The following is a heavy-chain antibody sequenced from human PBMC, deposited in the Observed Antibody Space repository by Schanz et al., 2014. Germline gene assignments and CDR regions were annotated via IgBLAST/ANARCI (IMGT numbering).Heavy chain of an antibody. CDR2: ISGSGDHT. CDR1: GFTFRSYA. J-gene: IGHJ6*02. V-gene: IGHV3-23*01. Sequence: EVQLLESGGGLIQPGGSLRLSCAASGFTFRSYAMSWVRQAPGKGLEWVSVISGSGDHTHYADSVKGRFTISRDTSGNTLYLQMNSLTGEDTAVYYCAKVWKDHRIAGRPGWSDGMDVWGQGTTVTVSS. D-gene: IGHD6-6*01. CDR3: AKVWKDHRIAGRPGWSDGMDV.